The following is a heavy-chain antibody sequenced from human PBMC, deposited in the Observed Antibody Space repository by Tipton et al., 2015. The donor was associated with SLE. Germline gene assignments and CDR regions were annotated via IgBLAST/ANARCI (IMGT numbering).Heavy chain of an antibody. CDR3: ARGYYYYMDV. V-gene: IGHV4-59*01. CDR1: AGSISSYY. Sequence: LRLSCTVSAGSISSYYWSWIRQPPGKGLEWIGDIYYSGSTNYNPSLKSRVTIPIDTSKNHFSLKVNSVTAADTAVYYCARGYYYYMDVWGKGTTVTVSS. J-gene: IGHJ6*03. CDR2: IYYSGST.